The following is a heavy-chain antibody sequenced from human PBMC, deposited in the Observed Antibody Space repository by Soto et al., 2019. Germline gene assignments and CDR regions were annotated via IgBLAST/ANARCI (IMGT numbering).Heavy chain of an antibody. Sequence: EVQLVESGGGLVQPGGSLRLSCAASGFTFSSYSMNWVRQAPGKGLEWVSYISSNSSTIYYADSVKGRFTISRDNAKNSLYLQMNSLRDEDTAVYYCARDPAYYYDSSGYYADAFDIWGQGTMVTVSS. CDR3: ARDPAYYYDSSGYYADAFDI. D-gene: IGHD3-22*01. V-gene: IGHV3-48*02. J-gene: IGHJ3*02. CDR1: GFTFSSYS. CDR2: ISSNSSTI.